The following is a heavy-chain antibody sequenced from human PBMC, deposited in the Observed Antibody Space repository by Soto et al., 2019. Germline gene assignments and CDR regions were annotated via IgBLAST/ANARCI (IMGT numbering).Heavy chain of an antibody. CDR1: GFSFFNYG. CDR3: GKAGGSELRYFDWPEVGV. CDR2: VTYDSSEK. J-gene: IGHJ4*02. D-gene: IGHD3-9*01. Sequence: QVHVVESGGGVVQPGTSLTLSCTASGFSFFNYGFAWIRQAPGKGLEWVAVVTYDSSEKYYADSVKGRFTISRDNSKNTVYLQMDSLQHYDSALYYCGKAGGSELRYFDWPEVGVWGQGTLVTVSS. V-gene: IGHV3-30*18.